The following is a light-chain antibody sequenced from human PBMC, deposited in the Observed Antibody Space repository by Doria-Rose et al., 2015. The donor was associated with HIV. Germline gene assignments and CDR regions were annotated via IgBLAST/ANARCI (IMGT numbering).Light chain of an antibody. CDR3: QSYDSSLSGWV. CDR2: ANT. CDR1: SSNIGAGYD. V-gene: IGLV1-40*01. Sequence: GQRVTISYTGSSSNIGAGYDLHWYQQLPGTAPKLLIYANTNRPSGVPDRFSGSKSGTSASLAITGLQAEDEVDYYCQSYDSSLSGWVFGGGTELTVL. J-gene: IGLJ3*02.